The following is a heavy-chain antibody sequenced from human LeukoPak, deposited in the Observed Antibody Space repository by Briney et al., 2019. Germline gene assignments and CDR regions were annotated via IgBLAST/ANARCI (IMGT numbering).Heavy chain of an antibody. CDR2: IYYSGST. Sequence: SETLSLTCTVSGGSLSSHYWSCLRQPPGKGLEWIVDIYYSGSTNYNPSLKSRVTISVDTSKNQFSLKLTSVTAADTAVYFCARESGATRTVNSFDFWGRGTLITVSS. D-gene: IGHD4/OR15-4a*01. J-gene: IGHJ4*01. CDR1: GGSLSSHY. CDR3: ARESGATRTVNSFDF. V-gene: IGHV4-59*11.